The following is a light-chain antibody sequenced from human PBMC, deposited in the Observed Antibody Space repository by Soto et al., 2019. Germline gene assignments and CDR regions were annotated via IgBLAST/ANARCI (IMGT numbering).Light chain of an antibody. CDR3: QQRRSWPWT. J-gene: IGKJ1*01. CDR2: DVS. Sequence: EIVLTQSPATLSLSPGERATLSCRASQSVSFYLAWYQQKPGQAPRLLVYDVSNRAPGVPARFSGSGSETDFTLTISSLGPEDFAIYHSQQRRSWPWTFGQGTKVGIK. V-gene: IGKV3-11*01. CDR1: QSVSFY.